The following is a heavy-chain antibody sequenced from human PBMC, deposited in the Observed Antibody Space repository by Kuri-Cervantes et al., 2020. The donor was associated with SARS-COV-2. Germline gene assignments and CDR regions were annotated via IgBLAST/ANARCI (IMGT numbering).Heavy chain of an antibody. D-gene: IGHD1-26*01. J-gene: IGHJ4*02. CDR2: MNPNSGNT. CDR3: ARVAGRVGATYY. Sequence: ASVKVSCKASGYTFTSYDINWVRQATGQGLEWMGWMNPNSGNTGYAQKFQGRVTMTRNTSISTAYMELSSLRSEDTAVYYCARVAGRVGATYYWGQGTLVTVSS. CDR1: GYTFTSYD. V-gene: IGHV1-8*01.